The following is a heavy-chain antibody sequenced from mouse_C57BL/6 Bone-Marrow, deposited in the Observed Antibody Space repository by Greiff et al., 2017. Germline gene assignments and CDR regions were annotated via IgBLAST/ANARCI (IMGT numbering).Heavy chain of an antibody. V-gene: IGHV5-4*01. J-gene: IGHJ2*01. D-gene: IGHD2-4*01. CDR2: ISDGGSYT. CDR3: AREYYDYDEDGFDY. CDR1: GFTFSSYA. Sequence: EVKLQESGGGLVKPGGSLKLSCAASGFTFSSYAMSWVRQTPEKRLEWVATISDGGSYTYYPDNVKGRFTISRDNAKNNLYLQMSHLKSEDTAMYYCAREYYDYDEDGFDYWGQGTTLTVSS.